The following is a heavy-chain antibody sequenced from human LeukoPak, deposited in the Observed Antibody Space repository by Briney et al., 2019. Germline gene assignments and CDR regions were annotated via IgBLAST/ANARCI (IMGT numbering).Heavy chain of an antibody. J-gene: IGHJ4*02. Sequence: QAGGSLRLSWAASGFTFSSYSMNWVRQAPGKGLEWVSHITASGTAMFYADSVKGRFTISRDNAKNSLYLQMNSLRDEDTAVYYCASSGSYRFDYWGQGTLVTVSS. D-gene: IGHD1-26*01. V-gene: IGHV3-48*02. CDR2: ITASGTAM. CDR1: GFTFSSYS. CDR3: ASSGSYRFDY.